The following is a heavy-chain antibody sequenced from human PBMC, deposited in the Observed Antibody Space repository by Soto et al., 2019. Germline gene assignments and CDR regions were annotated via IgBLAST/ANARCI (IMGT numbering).Heavy chain of an antibody. CDR2: IYNSGDT. CDR3: ARGSDGVWNWFDP. V-gene: IGHV4-30-2*01. Sequence: SETLSLTCAVSGGSISSGFYSWSWIRQPPGQGLEWIGYIYNSGDTYYNPSLMSRVTISVDRSQNHFSLKLTSVTAADTAVYYCARGSDGVWNWFDPWGQGTQVTVSS. D-gene: IGHD2-21*02. J-gene: IGHJ5*02. CDR1: GGSISSGFYS.